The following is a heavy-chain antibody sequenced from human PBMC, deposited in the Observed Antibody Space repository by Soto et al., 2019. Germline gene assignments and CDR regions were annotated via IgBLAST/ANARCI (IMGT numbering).Heavy chain of an antibody. V-gene: IGHV4-34*01. Sequence: QVQLQQWGAGLLKPSETLSLTCAVYGGSFSGYYWSWIRQPPGKGLEWIGELNHSGSTNYNPSLRSRVTITVDTSKNQFSLKLSSVTAADTAVYYCASDRARQDEGEESSVRYYYGMDVWGQGTTVTVSS. D-gene: IGHD2-21*01. J-gene: IGHJ6*02. CDR2: LNHSGST. CDR3: ASDRARQDEGEESSVRYYYGMDV. CDR1: GGSFSGYY.